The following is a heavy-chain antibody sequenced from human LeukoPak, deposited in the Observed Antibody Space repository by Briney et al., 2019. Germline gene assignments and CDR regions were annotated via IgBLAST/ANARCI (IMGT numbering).Heavy chain of an antibody. CDR3: ARDREPYCTGGTCYSTGDY. Sequence: GGSLRLSCAVSGFTFSSCSMNWVRQAPGKGLEWVSSISSSGSYIYYADSVKGRFTISRDNAKNSLYLQMNSLRAEDTAVYYCARDREPYCTGGTCYSTGDYWRQGTLVTVSS. CDR2: ISSSGSYI. CDR1: GFTFSSCS. J-gene: IGHJ4*02. D-gene: IGHD2-15*01. V-gene: IGHV3-21*06.